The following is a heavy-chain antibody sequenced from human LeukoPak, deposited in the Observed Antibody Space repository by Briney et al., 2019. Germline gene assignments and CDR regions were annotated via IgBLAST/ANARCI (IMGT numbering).Heavy chain of an antibody. Sequence: ASVKVSCKASGYTFTSYGISWVRQAPGQGLEWMGWISAYNGNTNYAQKLQGRVTMTTDTSTSTAYMELRSLRSDDTAVYYCAASPYYYGSGSHLDYWGQGTLVTVSS. J-gene: IGHJ4*02. D-gene: IGHD3-10*01. V-gene: IGHV1-18*01. CDR2: ISAYNGNT. CDR1: GYTFTSYG. CDR3: AASPYYYGSGSHLDY.